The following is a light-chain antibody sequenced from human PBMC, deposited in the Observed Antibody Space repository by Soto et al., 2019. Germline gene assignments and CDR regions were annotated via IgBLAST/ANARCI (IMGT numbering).Light chain of an antibody. CDR2: GAS. CDR1: QSVSSN. Sequence: EIVMTQSPATLPVSPGERATLSCRATQSVSSNLAWYQHKPGQAPRLLLYGASTRATGIPARFSGSGSGTEFTLTISSLQSEDFAVYYGQQYNNWPYTFGKGTKLEIK. V-gene: IGKV3-15*01. J-gene: IGKJ2*01. CDR3: QQYNNWPYT.